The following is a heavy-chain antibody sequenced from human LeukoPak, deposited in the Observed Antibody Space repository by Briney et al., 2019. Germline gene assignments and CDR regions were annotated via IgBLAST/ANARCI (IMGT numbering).Heavy chain of an antibody. J-gene: IGHJ4*02. Sequence: ASVKVSCKTSGYTFTDYYIHWVRQAPGQGLECMGWINPNSGGTNSAQKFQGRVTMTRDTSINTAYMELSGVRSDDTALYYCARESLATAGREALDYWGQGTLVTVSS. CDR1: GYTFTDYY. D-gene: IGHD6-13*01. CDR2: INPNSGGT. V-gene: IGHV1-2*02. CDR3: ARESLATAGREALDY.